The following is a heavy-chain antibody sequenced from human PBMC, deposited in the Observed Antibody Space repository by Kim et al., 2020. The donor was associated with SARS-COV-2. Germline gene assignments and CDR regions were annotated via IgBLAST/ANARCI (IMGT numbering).Heavy chain of an antibody. J-gene: IGHJ6*02. CDR3: ARQRPTFSYGPLNYYYGMDV. D-gene: IGHD1-26*01. Sequence: GESLKISCKGSGYSFTSYWIGWVRQMPGKGLEWMGIIYPGDSDTRYSPSFQGQVTISADKSISTAYLQWSSLKASDTAMYYCARQRPTFSYGPLNYYYGMDVWGQGTTVTVSS. CDR1: GYSFTSYW. V-gene: IGHV5-51*01. CDR2: IYPGDSDT.